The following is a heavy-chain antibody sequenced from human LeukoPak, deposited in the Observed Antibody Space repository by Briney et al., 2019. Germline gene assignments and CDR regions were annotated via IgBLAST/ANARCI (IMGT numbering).Heavy chain of an antibody. J-gene: IGHJ5*02. CDR1: GGSISSGDYY. V-gene: IGHV4-30-4*01. CDR2: MYYSGST. D-gene: IGHD3-22*01. Sequence: TLSLTCTVSGGSISSGDYYWSWIRQPPGKGLEWIAYMYYSGSTYYNPSLKSRVTMSADTSKNQLSLKLSSVTAADTAVYYCARPCYYDSRIDPWGQGILVTVSS. CDR3: ARPCYYDSRIDP.